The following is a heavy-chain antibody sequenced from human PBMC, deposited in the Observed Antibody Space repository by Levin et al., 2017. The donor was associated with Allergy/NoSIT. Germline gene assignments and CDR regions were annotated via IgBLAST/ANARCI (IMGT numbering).Heavy chain of an antibody. Sequence: KNGESLKISCKGSGYNFAGDWVAWVRQMPGRGLEWMGIIYPRDSDTRYSPSFEGQVTISADKSISTAYLQWSSLRASDTATYYCARQLRATDTTHYYYYMAVWGEGTTVTVS. V-gene: IGHV5-51*01. CDR2: IYPRDSDT. J-gene: IGHJ6*03. CDR3: ARQLRATDTTHYYYYMAV. D-gene: IGHD1-1*01. CDR1: GYNFAGDW.